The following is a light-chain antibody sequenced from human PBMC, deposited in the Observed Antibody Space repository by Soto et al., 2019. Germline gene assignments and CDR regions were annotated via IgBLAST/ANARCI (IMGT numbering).Light chain of an antibody. CDR3: SSYTSISAPSYV. V-gene: IGLV2-14*01. Sequence: QSVLTQPASVSGSPGQSITISCTGTSSDVGGYNYVSWYQQHPGKAPKLMIYEVSNRPSGVSNRFSGSKSGNTASLTISGLQAEDEAHYYCSSYTSISAPSYVFGTGTKVTVL. CDR2: EVS. CDR1: SSDVGGYNY. J-gene: IGLJ1*01.